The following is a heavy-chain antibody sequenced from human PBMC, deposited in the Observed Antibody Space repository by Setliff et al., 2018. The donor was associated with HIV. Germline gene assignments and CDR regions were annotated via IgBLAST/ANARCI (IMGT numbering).Heavy chain of an antibody. CDR2: INTNTGNP. CDR1: GYTFTDYA. V-gene: IGHV7-4-1*02. CDR3: AREVVGATERYYFDY. Sequence: ASVKVSCKASGYTFTDYAMNWVRQAPGQGLEWMGWINTNTGNPTYAQGFTGRFVFSLDTSVSTTYLQMNSLRAEDTAVYYCAREVVGATERYYFDYWGQGTLVTVSS. D-gene: IGHD1-26*01. J-gene: IGHJ4*02.